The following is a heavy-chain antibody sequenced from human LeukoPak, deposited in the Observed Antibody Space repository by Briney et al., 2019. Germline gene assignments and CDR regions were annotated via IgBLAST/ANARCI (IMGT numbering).Heavy chain of an antibody. CDR1: GYTFTSYG. Sequence: ASVKVSCKASGYTFTSYGISWVRQAPGQGLEWMGWVSAYNGNTNYAQKLQGRVTMTTDTSTSTAYMELRSLRSDDTAVYYCAREGLESYYDFWSGYRYYYYNMDVWGQGTMVTVSS. CDR3: AREGLESYYDFWSGYRYYYYNMDV. V-gene: IGHV1-18*01. J-gene: IGHJ6*03. D-gene: IGHD3-3*01. CDR2: VSAYNGNT.